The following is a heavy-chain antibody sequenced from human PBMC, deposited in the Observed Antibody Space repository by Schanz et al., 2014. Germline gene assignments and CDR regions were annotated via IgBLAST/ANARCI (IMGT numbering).Heavy chain of an antibody. CDR3: ARALFGSGHGDV. Sequence: QVQLVQSGAEVKKPGASVKVSCKASGYTFTDYHIHWVRQAPGQGLEWMGIINPSGGTTKYAQRFQGRVTMTRDTSISTAYMELSRLKSDDTAVYYCARALFGSGHGDVWGQGTTVTVSS. CDR2: INPSGGTT. V-gene: IGHV1-2*02. CDR1: GYTFTDYH. J-gene: IGHJ6*02. D-gene: IGHD3-10*01.